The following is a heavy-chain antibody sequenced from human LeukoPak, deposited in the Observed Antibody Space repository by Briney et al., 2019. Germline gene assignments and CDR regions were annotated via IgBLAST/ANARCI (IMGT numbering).Heavy chain of an antibody. D-gene: IGHD2-15*01. CDR3: AKGIDGGLDP. V-gene: IGHV3-30*18. CDR1: GFTFSSYD. Sequence: GALRLSCAASGFTFSSYDIHWVRPAPGKGLGWVAVISYDGTNKYYADSVRGRFTVSRDNSKNTLYLQMNSLRAEDTAVYYCAKGIDGGLDPWGQGTLVTVSS. J-gene: IGHJ5*02. CDR2: ISYDGTNK.